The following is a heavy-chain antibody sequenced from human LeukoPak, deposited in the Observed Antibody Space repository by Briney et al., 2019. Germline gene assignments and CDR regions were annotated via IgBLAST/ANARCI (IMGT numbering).Heavy chain of an antibody. V-gene: IGHV3-21*01. Sequence: GGSLRLSCAASGFTFDDYAMHWVRQAPGKGLEWVSSISSSSSYIYYADSVKGRFTISRDNAKNSLYLQMNSLRAEDTAVYYCARDRANYDILTGRAFDYWGQGTLVTVSS. D-gene: IGHD3-9*01. CDR2: ISSSSSYI. J-gene: IGHJ4*02. CDR3: ARDRANYDILTGRAFDY. CDR1: GFTFDDYA.